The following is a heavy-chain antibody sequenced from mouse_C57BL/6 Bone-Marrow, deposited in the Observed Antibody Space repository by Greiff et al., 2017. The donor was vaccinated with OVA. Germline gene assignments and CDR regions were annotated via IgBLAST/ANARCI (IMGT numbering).Heavy chain of an antibody. CDR2: IDPSDSYT. J-gene: IGHJ4*01. Sequence: QVQLQQPGAELVMPGASVKLSCKASGYTFTSYWMHWVKQRPGQGLEWIGEIDPSDSYTNYNQKFKGKSTLTVDKSSSTAYMQLRSLTSEDSAVYYCARWGGEGANAACAMDDWGQGTSVTVSS. CDR3: ARWGGEGANAACAMDD. V-gene: IGHV1-69*01. CDR1: GYTFTSYW. D-gene: IGHD3-1*01.